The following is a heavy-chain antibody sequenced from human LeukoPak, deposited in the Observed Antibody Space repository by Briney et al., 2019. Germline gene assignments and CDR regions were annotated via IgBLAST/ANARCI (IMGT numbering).Heavy chain of an antibody. D-gene: IGHD3-22*01. CDR3: ASTNYYDSSSYYYFDY. CDR2: IYYSGST. J-gene: IGHJ4*02. V-gene: IGHV4-59*08. CDR1: GGSISSYY. Sequence: SETLSLTCTVSGGSISSYYWSWIRQPPGKGLEWIGYIYYSGSTNYNPSLKSRVTISVDTSKNQFSLKLSSVTAADTAVYYCASTNYYDSSSYYYFDYWGQGTLVTVSS.